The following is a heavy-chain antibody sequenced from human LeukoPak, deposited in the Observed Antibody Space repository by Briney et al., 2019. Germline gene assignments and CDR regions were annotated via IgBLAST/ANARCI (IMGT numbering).Heavy chain of an antibody. J-gene: IGHJ4*02. V-gene: IGHV3-30*18. CDR3: AKDSGGWSAPLYYFDY. CDR1: GFTFSSDG. Sequence: GGSLRLSCAASGFTFSSDGMHWVRQAPGKGLEWVAVISYDGSNKYYADSVRGRFTISRDNSKNTLYLQMNSLRAEDTAVYYCAKDSGGWSAPLYYFDYWGQGTLVTVSS. D-gene: IGHD6-19*01. CDR2: ISYDGSNK.